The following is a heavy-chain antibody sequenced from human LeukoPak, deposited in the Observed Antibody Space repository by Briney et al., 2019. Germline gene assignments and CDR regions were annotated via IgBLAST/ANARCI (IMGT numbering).Heavy chain of an antibody. CDR2: IWYDGSNK. Sequence: GRSLRLSCAASGFTFSSYGMHWVRQAPGKGLEWAAVIWYDGSNKYYADSVKGRFTISRDNSKNTLYLQMNSLRAEDTAVYYCARGFGIYGMDVWGQGTTVTVSS. J-gene: IGHJ6*02. D-gene: IGHD1-20*01. CDR1: GFTFSSYG. CDR3: ARGFGIYGMDV. V-gene: IGHV3-33*01.